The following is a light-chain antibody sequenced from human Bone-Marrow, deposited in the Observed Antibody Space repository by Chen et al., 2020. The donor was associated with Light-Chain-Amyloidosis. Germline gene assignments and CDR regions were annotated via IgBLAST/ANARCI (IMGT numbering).Light chain of an antibody. CDR2: RDT. Sequence: SYELTQPPSVSVSPGQTARITCSGDDLPTKYAYWYQQKPGQAPVLVIHRDTERPSGISERVSVSSSGTTATLTISVVRAEDEADYHCQSADSSGTYEVIFGGGTKLTVL. J-gene: IGLJ2*01. CDR3: QSADSSGTYEVI. CDR1: DLPTKY. V-gene: IGLV3-25*03.